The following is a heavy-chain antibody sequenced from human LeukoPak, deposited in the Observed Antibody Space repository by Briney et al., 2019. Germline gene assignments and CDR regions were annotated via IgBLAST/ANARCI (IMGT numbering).Heavy chain of an antibody. V-gene: IGHV4-30-4*01. CDR1: GGSISSGDYY. CDR2: IYYSGST. Sequence: PSETLSLTCTVSGGSISSGDYYWSWIRQPPGKGLEWIGYIYYSGSTYYNPSLKSRVTISVDTSKNQFSLKLSSVTAADTAVYYCARFLRTSSGSYFDYWGQGTLVTVSS. CDR3: ARFLRTSSGSYFDY. J-gene: IGHJ4*02. D-gene: IGHD1-26*01.